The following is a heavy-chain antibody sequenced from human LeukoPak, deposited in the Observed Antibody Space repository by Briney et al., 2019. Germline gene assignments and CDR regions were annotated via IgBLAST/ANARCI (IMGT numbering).Heavy chain of an antibody. CDR3: ARVTTGGYYNY. CDR2: IYTSGST. Sequence: SETLSLTCTVSGGSISSGSYYWSWIRQPAGKGLEWIGRIYTSGSTNYNPSLKSRVTISLDTSEIHFSLKLSSVTAADTAVYYCARVTTGGYYNYWGQGTLVTVSS. D-gene: IGHD3-22*01. V-gene: IGHV4-61*02. J-gene: IGHJ4*02. CDR1: GGSISSGSYY.